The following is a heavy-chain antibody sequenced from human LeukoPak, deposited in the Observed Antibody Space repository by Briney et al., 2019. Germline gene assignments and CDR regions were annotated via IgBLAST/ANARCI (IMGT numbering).Heavy chain of an antibody. CDR3: AREGTDTIFGVKYYYYMDV. CDR2: ISAYDHRT. J-gene: IGHJ6*03. CDR1: GYTFTIYG. Sequence: ASVTVSCKASGYTFTIYGFNWVRQAPGQGLEWMGWISAYDHRTRYAQKFQGRVTLTTDRSTNTAYMELRSLRSDDTAVYYCAREGTDTIFGVKYYYYMDVWGKGTSVTVSS. V-gene: IGHV1-18*01. D-gene: IGHD3-3*01.